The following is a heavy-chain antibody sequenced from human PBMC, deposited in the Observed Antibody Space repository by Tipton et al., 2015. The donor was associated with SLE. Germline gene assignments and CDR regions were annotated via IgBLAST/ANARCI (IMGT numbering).Heavy chain of an antibody. V-gene: IGHV1-69-2*01. J-gene: IGHJ5*02. D-gene: IGHD3-3*01. CDR2: VDPEDGET. CDR1: GYTFTDYY. Sequence: QLVQSGAEVKKPGATVKISCKVSGYTFTDYYMHWVQQVPGKGLEWMGLVDPEDGETIYAEKFQGRVTITADTSTDTAYMELSSLRSEDTAVYYCATGGYDFWSGPLRWFDPWGQGTLVTVSS. CDR3: ATGGYDFWSGPLRWFDP.